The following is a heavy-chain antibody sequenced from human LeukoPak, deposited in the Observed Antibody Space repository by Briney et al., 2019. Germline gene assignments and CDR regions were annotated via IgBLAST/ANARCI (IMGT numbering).Heavy chain of an antibody. D-gene: IGHD1-20*01. V-gene: IGHV1-18*04. CDR3: ARGGDPITGSDAFDI. J-gene: IGHJ3*02. CDR2: ISMYNGNT. Sequence: ASVSVSCKASGYTFSSYGISWVRQAPGQGLEWMGWISMYNGNTNYAQKFQGRVTMSTDTMTADTSTSTAYMELSSLRSEDTAVYYCARGGDPITGSDAFDIWGQGTMVTVSS. CDR1: GYTFSSYG.